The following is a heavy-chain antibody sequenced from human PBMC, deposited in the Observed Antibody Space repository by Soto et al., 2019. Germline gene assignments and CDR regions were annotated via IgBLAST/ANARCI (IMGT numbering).Heavy chain of an antibody. CDR2: IYSGGST. J-gene: IGHJ6*02. CDR3: ARGRLAVAGSDYYGMDV. D-gene: IGHD6-19*01. CDR1: GFTVSSNY. V-gene: IGHV3-66*01. Sequence: GGSLRLSCAASGFTVSSNYMSWVRQAPGKGLEWVSVIYSGGSTYYADSVKGRFTISRDNSKNTLYLQMNSLRAEDTAVYYCARGRLAVAGSDYYGMDVWGQGTTFTVSS.